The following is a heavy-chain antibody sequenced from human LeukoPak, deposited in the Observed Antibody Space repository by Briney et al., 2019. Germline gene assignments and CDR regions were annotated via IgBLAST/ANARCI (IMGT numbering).Heavy chain of an antibody. V-gene: IGHV3-23*01. CDR1: GFTFSSYA. CDR3: ARLDTAMATLDY. D-gene: IGHD5-18*01. J-gene: IGHJ4*02. CDR2: ISGSGGST. Sequence: GGSLRLSCAASGFTFSSYAMSWVRQAPGKGLEWVPAISGSGGSTYYADSVKGRFTISRDNSKNTLYLQMNSLRAEDTAVYYCARLDTAMATLDYWGQGTLVTVSS.